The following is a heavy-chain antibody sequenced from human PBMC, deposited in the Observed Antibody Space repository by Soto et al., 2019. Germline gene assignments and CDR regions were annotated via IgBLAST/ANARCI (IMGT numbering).Heavy chain of an antibody. D-gene: IGHD6-6*01. Sequence: GGSLRLSCAASGFTFSSYAVHWVRQAPGKGLEWVAVISYDGSNKYYADSVKGRFTISRDNSKNTLYLQMNSLRAEDTAVYYCAREEGSSLFPQYYFDYWGQGTLVTVSS. V-gene: IGHV3-30-3*01. CDR3: AREEGSSLFPQYYFDY. J-gene: IGHJ4*02. CDR2: ISYDGSNK. CDR1: GFTFSSYA.